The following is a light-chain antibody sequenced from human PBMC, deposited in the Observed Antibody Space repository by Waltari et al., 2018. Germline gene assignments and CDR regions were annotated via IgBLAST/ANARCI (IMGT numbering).Light chain of an antibody. CDR1: ESLGSE. CDR3: QQYSYYPWT. Sequence: DIQMTQSPSTLSASIGDRVTITCLASESLGSELAWYQQRPGKAPNMLIYDASNLQTGVPSRFSGSGSGTEFTLTINNLQPDDFVTYFCQQYSYYPWTFGQETKVEIK. J-gene: IGKJ1*01. CDR2: DAS. V-gene: IGKV1-5*01.